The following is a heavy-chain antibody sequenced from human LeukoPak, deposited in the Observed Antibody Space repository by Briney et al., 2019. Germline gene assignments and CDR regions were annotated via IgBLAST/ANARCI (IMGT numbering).Heavy chain of an antibody. Sequence: PGGSLRLSCAASGFTFSSYAMSWVRQAPRKGLEWVSAISGSGGSTYYADSVKGRFTISRDNSKNTLYLQMNSLRAEDTAVYYCAKLYNWNYGTFDYWGQGTLVTVSS. J-gene: IGHJ4*02. CDR1: GFTFSSYA. V-gene: IGHV3-23*01. CDR3: AKLYNWNYGTFDY. D-gene: IGHD1-7*01. CDR2: ISGSGGST.